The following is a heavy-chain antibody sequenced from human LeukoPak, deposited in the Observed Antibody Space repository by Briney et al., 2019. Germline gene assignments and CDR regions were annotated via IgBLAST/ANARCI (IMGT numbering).Heavy chain of an antibody. CDR3: ARDLLWGGTKSSFDY. D-gene: IGHD3-16*01. V-gene: IGHV1-18*01. CDR2: ISAYNGNT. Sequence: ASVKVSCKASGYTFTSYGISWVRQAPGQGLEWMGWISAYNGNTNYAQKLQGRVTMTTDTSTSIAYMELRSLRSDDTAVYYCARDLLWGGTKSSFDYWGQGTLVTVSS. CDR1: GYTFTSYG. J-gene: IGHJ4*02.